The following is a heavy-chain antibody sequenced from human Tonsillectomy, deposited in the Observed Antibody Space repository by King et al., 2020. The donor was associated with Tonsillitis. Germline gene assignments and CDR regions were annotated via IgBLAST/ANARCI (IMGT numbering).Heavy chain of an antibody. CDR3: VKDQQFYDYVWGSYRKAAFDI. CDR2: ISSDGGST. D-gene: IGHD3-16*02. CDR1: GFTFNSYA. V-gene: IGHV3-64D*06. J-gene: IGHJ3*02. Sequence: VQLVESGGGLVQPGGSLRLSCSASGFTFNSYAMHWVRQAPGKGLEYVSAISSDGGSTYYADSVKGRFTISRDNSKNTLYLQMSSLIAEDTAVYYCVKDQQFYDYVWGSYRKAAFDIWGQGTMVTVSS.